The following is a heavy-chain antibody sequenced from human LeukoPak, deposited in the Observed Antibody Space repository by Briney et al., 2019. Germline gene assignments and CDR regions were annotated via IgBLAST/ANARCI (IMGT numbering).Heavy chain of an antibody. CDR2: IYYSGSS. D-gene: IGHD3-22*01. CDR3: ARRRYYDSTGFSD. CDR1: GDSISSSSYY. J-gene: IGHJ1*01. Sequence: SETLSLTCTVSGDSISSSSYYWGWVRQPPGKGLEWIGDIYYSGSSYYSPSLKSRVTISLDTSKNQFSLKLRSVTAADTAVYYCARRRYYDSTGFSDWGQGSLVSVSS. V-gene: IGHV4-39*01.